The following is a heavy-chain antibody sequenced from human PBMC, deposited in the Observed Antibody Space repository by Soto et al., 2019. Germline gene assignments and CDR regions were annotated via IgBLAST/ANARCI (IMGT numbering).Heavy chain of an antibody. CDR1: GYTFYSHS. CDR3: AREGSRPYYYYGMDV. CDR2: ISADNSNT. J-gene: IGHJ6*02. D-gene: IGHD2-15*01. Sequence: GASVKVSCKASGYTFYSHSISWVRQAPGQGLEWMGRISADNSNTKYAQKFQGRVTMTTDTSTTTAYMELRSLRSDDTAVYYCAREGSRPYYYYGMDVWGQGTTVTVSS. V-gene: IGHV1-18*01.